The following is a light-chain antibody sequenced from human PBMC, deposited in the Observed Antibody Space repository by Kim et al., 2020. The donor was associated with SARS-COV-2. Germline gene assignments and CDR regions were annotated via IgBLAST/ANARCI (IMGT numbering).Light chain of an antibody. CDR3: LLSYSDARV. CDR2: DTS. Sequence: PGETVPPPVGSSPEADTSDRYPDWFQQQPGQAPRTLIYDTSKKQSWTPARFSGSLLGGKAALTLSDAQPEDEAEYYCLLSYSDARVFGTGTKVTFL. CDR1: PEADTSDRY. J-gene: IGLJ1*01. V-gene: IGLV7-46*01.